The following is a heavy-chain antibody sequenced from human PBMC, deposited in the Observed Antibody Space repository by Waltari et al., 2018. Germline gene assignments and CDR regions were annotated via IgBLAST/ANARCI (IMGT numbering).Heavy chain of an antibody. J-gene: IGHJ4*02. CDR2: INAGNGNT. CDR3: ARVRGGSGGSRSYYFDY. V-gene: IGHV1-3*01. Sequence: QVQLVQSGAEVKKPGASVKVSCKASGYTFTSYAMHWVRQAPGQRLEWMGWINAGNGNTKYSQKFQGRVTITRDTSASTAYMELSSLRSEDTAVYYCARVRGGSGGSRSYYFDYWGQGTLVTVSS. CDR1: GYTFTSYA. D-gene: IGHD2-15*01.